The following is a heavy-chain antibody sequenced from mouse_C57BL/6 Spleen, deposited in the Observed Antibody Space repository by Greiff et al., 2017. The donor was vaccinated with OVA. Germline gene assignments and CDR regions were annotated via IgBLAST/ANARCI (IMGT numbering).Heavy chain of an antibody. J-gene: IGHJ3*01. CDR3: ARQSYGSSSWFAD. D-gene: IGHD1-1*01. CDR1: GFTFSSYG. Sequence: EVQLQESGGDLVKPGGSLKLSCAASGFTFSSYGMSWVRQTPDKSLEWVGTISSGGSYTYYPDSVKGRFTISRDIAQNTLYLQLRSRKFEDTAMYFCARQSYGSSSWFADWGQGTLVTVSA. CDR2: ISSGGSYT. V-gene: IGHV5-6*01.